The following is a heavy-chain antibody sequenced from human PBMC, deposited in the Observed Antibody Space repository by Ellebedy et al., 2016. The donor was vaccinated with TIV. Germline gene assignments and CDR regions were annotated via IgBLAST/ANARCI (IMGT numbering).Heavy chain of an antibody. CDR1: GFTFTNYA. Sequence: GGSLRLSXVASGFTFTNYAMGWVRQAPGKGLEWVSLISGSGGSTYYADSVKGRFTISRDNSKNTLYLLMNSLRADDTAVYYCAKRDLVAGAGECWGPGTLVTVSS. CDR3: AKRDLVAGAGEC. CDR2: ISGSGGST. D-gene: IGHD6-19*01. J-gene: IGHJ1*01. V-gene: IGHV3-23*01.